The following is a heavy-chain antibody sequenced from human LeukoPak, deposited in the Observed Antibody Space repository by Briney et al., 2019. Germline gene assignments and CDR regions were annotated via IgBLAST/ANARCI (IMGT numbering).Heavy chain of an antibody. Sequence: ASGKVSCKASGYTFSDYYIHWVRQTPGQGLEWMGWINPKTGGTDYAQNFQGRVTMTRDTSTNTANMEVSGLRSDVTAVYYCARIGTPITSLYYFDYWGQGTLVTVSS. J-gene: IGHJ4*02. V-gene: IGHV1-2*02. CDR2: INPKTGGT. CDR1: GYTFSDYY. CDR3: ARIGTPITSLYYFDY. D-gene: IGHD1-7*01.